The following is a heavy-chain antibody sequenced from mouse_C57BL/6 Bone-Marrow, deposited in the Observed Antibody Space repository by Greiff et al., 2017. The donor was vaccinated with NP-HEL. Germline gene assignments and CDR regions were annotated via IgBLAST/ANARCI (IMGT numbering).Heavy chain of an antibody. CDR3: ARGYSNSFAY. CDR2: IYPGSGNT. D-gene: IGHD2-5*01. V-gene: IGHV1-76*01. Sequence: VQLQQSGAELVRPGASVKLSCKASGYTFTDYYINWVKQRPGQGLEWIARIYPGSGNTYYNEKFKGKATLTAEKSSSTAYMQLSSLTSEDSAVYFCARGYSNSFAYWGQGTLVTVSA. J-gene: IGHJ3*01. CDR1: GYTFTDYY.